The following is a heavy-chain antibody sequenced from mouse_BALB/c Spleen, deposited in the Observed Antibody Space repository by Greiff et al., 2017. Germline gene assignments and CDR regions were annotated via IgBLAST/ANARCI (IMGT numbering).Heavy chain of an antibody. CDR1: GFTFSSFG. CDR2: ISSGSSTI. CDR3: ARTLNWGRAMDY. J-gene: IGHJ4*01. D-gene: IGHD4-1*01. Sequence: EVQLVESGGGLVQPGGSRKLSCAASGFTFSSFGLHWVRQAPEKGLEWVAYISSGSSTIYYADTVKGRFTISRDNPKNTLFLQMTSLRSEDAAVYYCARTLNWGRAMDYWGQGTSVTVSS. V-gene: IGHV5-17*02.